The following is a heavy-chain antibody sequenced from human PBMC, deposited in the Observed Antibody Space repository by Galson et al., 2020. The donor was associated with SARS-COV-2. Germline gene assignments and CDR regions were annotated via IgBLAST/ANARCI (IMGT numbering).Heavy chain of an antibody. CDR1: GGSISTTSYF. D-gene: IGHD4-17*01. V-gene: IGHV4-39*01. J-gene: IGHJ2*01. CDR2: IYYSGTT. CDR3: ARRGVTVITQLFEL. Sequence: SETLSLTCTVSGGSISTTSYFWGWIRQPPGKGLEWIGTIYYSGTTYYNPSLRSRVTISVDTSRNQFSLKLNSVTAADTAVYYCARRGVTVITQLFELWGRGTLVTVSS.